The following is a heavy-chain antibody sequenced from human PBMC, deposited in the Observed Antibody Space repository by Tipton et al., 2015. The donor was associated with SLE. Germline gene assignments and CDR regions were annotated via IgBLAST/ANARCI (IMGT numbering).Heavy chain of an antibody. D-gene: IGHD1-1*01. CDR3: ARVRRTGPGDY. V-gene: IGHV4-39*07. Sequence: LRLSCTVSGGSISSSSYYWGWIRQPPGKGLEWIGSIYYSGSTNYNPSLKSRVTISVDTSKNQFSLKLSSVTAADTAVYYCARVRRTGPGDYWGQGTLVTVSS. J-gene: IGHJ4*02. CDR1: GGSISSSSYY. CDR2: IYYSGST.